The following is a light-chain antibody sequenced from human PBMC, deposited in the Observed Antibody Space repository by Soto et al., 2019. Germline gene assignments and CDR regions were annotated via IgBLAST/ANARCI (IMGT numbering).Light chain of an antibody. CDR2: DAS. CDR3: QQRSNWPIT. CDR1: QSVSSY. J-gene: IGKJ5*01. V-gene: IGKV3-11*01. Sequence: EIVLTQSPATLSLSPGERATLSCRASQSVSSYLAWYQQKPGQAPRLLIYDASNRATGIPARFSGSVSGTDFTVTSSSLEPEDVAVYCCQQRSNWPITLRQGTRLEI.